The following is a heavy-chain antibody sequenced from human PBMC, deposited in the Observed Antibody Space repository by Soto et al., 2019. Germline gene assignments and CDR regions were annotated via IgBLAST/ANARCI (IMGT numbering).Heavy chain of an antibody. V-gene: IGHV4-4*07. D-gene: IGHD6-13*01. Sequence: LSLTGTVSGDSISSYFWSWIRQPAGKGLEGSGRMYITGTTSYNPSFKRRVTMSIDTSKNQFSLKMTSVTGADTAVYYCARDGEYGSGWYSFDPWGQGTRATGSS. J-gene: IGHJ5*02. CDR3: ARDGEYGSGWYSFDP. CDR2: MYITGTT. CDR1: GDSISSYF.